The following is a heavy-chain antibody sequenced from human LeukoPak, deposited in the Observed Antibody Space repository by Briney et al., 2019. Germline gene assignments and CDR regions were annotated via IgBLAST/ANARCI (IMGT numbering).Heavy chain of an antibody. V-gene: IGHV4-39*01. CDR3: ASPQEENWFDP. Sequence: SETLSLTCTVSGGSISSSSYYWGWIRQPPGKGLEWIGSIYYSGSTYYNPSLKSRVTISVDTSKNQFSLKLSSVTAADTAVYYCASPQEENWFDPWGQGTLVTVSS. J-gene: IGHJ5*02. CDR2: IYYSGST. CDR1: GGSISSSSYY.